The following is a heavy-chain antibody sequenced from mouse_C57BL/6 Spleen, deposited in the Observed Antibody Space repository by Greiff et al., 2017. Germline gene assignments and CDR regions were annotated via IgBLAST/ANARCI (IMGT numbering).Heavy chain of an antibody. J-gene: IGHJ2*01. CDR3: ARGGFYGSILDY. CDR2: IDPSDSYT. Sequence: VQLQQPGAELVMPGASVKLSCKASGYTFTSYWMHWVKQRPGQGLEWIGEIDPSDSYTNYNQKFKGKSTLTVDKSSSTAYMQLSSLTSEDSAVYYCARGGFYGSILDYWGQGTTLTVSS. V-gene: IGHV1-69*01. D-gene: IGHD1-1*01. CDR1: GYTFTSYW.